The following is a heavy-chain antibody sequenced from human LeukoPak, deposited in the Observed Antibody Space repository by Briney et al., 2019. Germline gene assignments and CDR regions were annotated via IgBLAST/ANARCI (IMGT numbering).Heavy chain of an antibody. CDR3: AQVRADFGRYFGG. CDR2: IRGSGEST. Sequence: GGSLRLSCAASGFTYSSYAMSWVRQAPGRGLEWVSSIRGSGESTYYTDSVKGRFTISRDNSQNTLYLQMNSLRGEDTAVYYCAQVRADFGRYFGGWGRGTLVTISS. J-gene: IGHJ4*02. V-gene: IGHV3-23*01. D-gene: IGHD3-9*01. CDR1: GFTYSSYA.